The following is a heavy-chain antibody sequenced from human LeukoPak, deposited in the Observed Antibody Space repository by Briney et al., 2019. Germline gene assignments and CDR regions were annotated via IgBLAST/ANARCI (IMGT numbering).Heavy chain of an antibody. Sequence: ASVKVSCKASGYTFTGYYMHWVRQAPGQGLEWMGWISAYNGNTNYAQKLQGRVTMTTDTSTSTAYMELRSLRSDDTAVYYCARGYNSGYYFFDYWGQGTLVTVSS. CDR3: ARGYNSGYYFFDY. D-gene: IGHD3-22*01. V-gene: IGHV1-18*04. CDR1: GYTFTGYY. CDR2: ISAYNGNT. J-gene: IGHJ4*02.